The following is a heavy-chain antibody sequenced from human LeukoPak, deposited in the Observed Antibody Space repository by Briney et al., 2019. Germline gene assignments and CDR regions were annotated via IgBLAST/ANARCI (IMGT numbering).Heavy chain of an antibody. J-gene: IGHJ6*03. CDR1: GGSISSGSYY. CDR3: ARDGYSYGYYYYYYMDV. Sequence: PSETLSLTCTVSGGSISSGSYYWSWIRQPAGKGLEWIGRIYTSGSTNYNPSLKSRVTISVDTSKNQFSLKLSSVTAADTAVYYCARDGYSYGYYYYYYMDVCGKGTTVTVSS. CDR2: IYTSGST. D-gene: IGHD5-18*01. V-gene: IGHV4-61*02.